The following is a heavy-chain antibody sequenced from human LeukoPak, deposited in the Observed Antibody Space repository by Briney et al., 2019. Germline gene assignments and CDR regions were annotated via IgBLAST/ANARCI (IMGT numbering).Heavy chain of an antibody. J-gene: IGHJ4*02. V-gene: IGHV4-4*02. CDR3: ARDRQGYDYVWGSYRKGFAY. Sequence: PSETLSLTCAVSGGSISSSNWWSWVRQPPGKGLEWIGEIYHSGSTNYNPSLKSRVTISVDKSKNQFSLKLSSVTAADTAVHYCARDRQGYDYVWGSYRKGFAYWGQGTLVTVSS. D-gene: IGHD3-16*02. CDR1: GGSISSSNW. CDR2: IYHSGST.